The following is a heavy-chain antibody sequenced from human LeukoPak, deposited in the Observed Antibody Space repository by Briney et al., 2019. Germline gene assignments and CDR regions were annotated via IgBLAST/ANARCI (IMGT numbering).Heavy chain of an antibody. J-gene: IGHJ4*02. CDR3: ARGPKSGPILRYFDWLSATAPYYFDY. CDR2: INPNSGGT. CDR1: GYTFTGYY. V-gene: IGHV1-2*02. Sequence: AAVKVSCKASGYTFTGYYMHWVRQAPGQGLEWMGWINPNSGGTNYAQKFQGRVTMTRDTSISTAYMELSSLRSEDMAVYYCARGPKSGPILRYFDWLSATAPYYFDYWGQGTLVTVSS. D-gene: IGHD3-9*01.